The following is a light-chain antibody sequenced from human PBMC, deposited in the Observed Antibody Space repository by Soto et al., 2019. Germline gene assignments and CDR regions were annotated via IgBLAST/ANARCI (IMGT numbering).Light chain of an antibody. J-gene: IGLJ1*01. V-gene: IGLV2-8*01. Sequence: QSALTQPPSASGSPGQSVTISCTGTSSDVGGYHYVSWYQQHPGKAPNLMIYEVSKRPSGVPDRFYGSKSGNTASLHVSGLQAEEEAGYYCSSYAGSNYYVFGTGTKLTVL. CDR2: EVS. CDR1: SSDVGGYHY. CDR3: SSYAGSNYYV.